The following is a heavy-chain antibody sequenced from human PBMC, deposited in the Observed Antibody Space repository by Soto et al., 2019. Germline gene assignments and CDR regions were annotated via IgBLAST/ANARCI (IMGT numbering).Heavy chain of an antibody. D-gene: IGHD3-16*01. CDR3: ARPLDLNDYFSAMDV. CDR1: GFIFSDYG. V-gene: IGHV3-33*04. CDR2: IWFDGSYQ. J-gene: IGHJ6*02. Sequence: QVQLVESGGGVVQPGGSLRIYCSASGFIFSDYGMHWVRQAPGRGLEWVAVIWFDGSYQYYVDSVKGRFTVSRDNFKNTVPLEMNRVRVEDMVVYYCARPLDLNDYFSAMDVWGQGPTVTASS.